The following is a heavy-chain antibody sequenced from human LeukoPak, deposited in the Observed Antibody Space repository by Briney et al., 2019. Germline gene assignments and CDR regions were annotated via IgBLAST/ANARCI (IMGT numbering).Heavy chain of an antibody. D-gene: IGHD2-2*01. CDR2: INPNSGAT. CDR1: GYTFSSYD. J-gene: IGHJ4*02. CDR3: ARVKKLMPEFEF. Sequence: GASVKVSCRASGYTFSSYDISWVRQAPGQGLEWMGWINPNSGATKYAQKFQGRVSMTRDTSINTAYMDLTNLRSDDTAIFYCARVKKLMPEFEFWGQGTLVTVSS. V-gene: IGHV1-2*02.